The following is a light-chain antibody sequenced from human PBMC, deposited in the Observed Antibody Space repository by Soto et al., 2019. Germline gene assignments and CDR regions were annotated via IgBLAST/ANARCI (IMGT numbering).Light chain of an antibody. CDR2: QDT. Sequence: SYELTQPPSVSVSPGQTVSITCSGDKLGDKYACWYQQKPGQSPVLVIYQDTKRPSGIPERFSGSNSGNTATLTISGTQAIDEADYYCQARDSSTVVFGGATNLTVL. J-gene: IGLJ2*01. V-gene: IGLV3-1*01. CDR1: KLGDKY. CDR3: QARDSSTVV.